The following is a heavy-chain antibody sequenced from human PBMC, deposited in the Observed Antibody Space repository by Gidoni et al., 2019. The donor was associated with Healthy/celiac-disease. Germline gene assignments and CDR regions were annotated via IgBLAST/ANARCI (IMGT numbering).Heavy chain of an antibody. Sequence: EVQLVESGGGLVQPGRSLRVSCTASGFTFGAYAMSWFRQAPGKGLEWVGFIRSKAYGGTTEYAASVKGRFTISRDDSKSIAYLQMNSLKTEDTAVYYCTRGRVAVAGHFPKGDYWGQGTLVTVSS. D-gene: IGHD6-19*01. CDR1: GFTFGAYA. V-gene: IGHV3-49*03. CDR2: IRSKAYGGTT. CDR3: TRGRVAVAGHFPKGDY. J-gene: IGHJ4*02.